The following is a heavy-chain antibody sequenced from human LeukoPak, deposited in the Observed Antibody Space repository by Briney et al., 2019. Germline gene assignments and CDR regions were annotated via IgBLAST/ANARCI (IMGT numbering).Heavy chain of an antibody. CDR2: IKHDGSQK. J-gene: IGHJ3*02. CDR3: AGDGMGGIKAFDI. CDR1: GFTFSRYW. D-gene: IGHD3-10*01. Sequence: PGGSLRLSCAASGFTFSRYWMSWVRQAPGRGLEWVANIKHDGSQKYYVDSVKGRITISRDNAKNSLYLQMNCLRAEDTAVYYCAGDGMGGIKAFDIWGQGTMVTVSS. V-gene: IGHV3-7*05.